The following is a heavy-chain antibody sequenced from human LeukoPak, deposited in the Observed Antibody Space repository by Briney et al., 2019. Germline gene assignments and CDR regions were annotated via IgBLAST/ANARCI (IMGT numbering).Heavy chain of an antibody. CDR2: ITGSGGNT. D-gene: IGHD6-13*01. Sequence: PGGSLRLSCAASGFTVSNNYMSWVRQAPGKGLEWVSVITGSGGNTYYADSVKGRFTISKDNSKNTVYLQMSSLRVDDTAVYYCAKVASSSWPSYYYGMDVWGQGTTVTVSS. CDR1: GFTVSNNY. J-gene: IGHJ6*02. V-gene: IGHV3-23*01. CDR3: AKVASSSWPSYYYGMDV.